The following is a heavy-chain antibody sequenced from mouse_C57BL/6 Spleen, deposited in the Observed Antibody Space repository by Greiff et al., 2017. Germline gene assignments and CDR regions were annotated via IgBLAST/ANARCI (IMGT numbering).Heavy chain of an antibody. CDR1: GYAFSSYW. D-gene: IGHD1-1*01. CDR3: ARSRTTVVAHFDY. J-gene: IGHJ2*01. Sequence: VQLQQSGAELVKPGASVKISCKASGYAFSSYWMNWVKQRPGKGLEWIGQIYPGDGDTNYNGKFKGKATLTADKSSSTAYMQLSSLTSEDSAVYFCARSRTTVVAHFDYWGQGTTLTVSS. CDR2: IYPGDGDT. V-gene: IGHV1-80*01.